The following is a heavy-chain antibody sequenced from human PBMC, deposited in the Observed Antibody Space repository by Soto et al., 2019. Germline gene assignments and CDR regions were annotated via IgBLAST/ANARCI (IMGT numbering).Heavy chain of an antibody. CDR2: TYYRSKWYN. Sequence: SQTLSLTRAISGDSVSSNSAAWNWIRQSPSRGLERRGRTYYRSKWYNDYAVSVKSRITINPDTSKNQFSLKLNSVTPEDTAVYYCARVEAVAGNYYYYGMDVWGQGTTVTVSS. J-gene: IGHJ6*02. CDR3: ARVEAVAGNYYYYGMDV. D-gene: IGHD6-19*01. CDR1: GDSVSSNSAA. V-gene: IGHV6-1*01.